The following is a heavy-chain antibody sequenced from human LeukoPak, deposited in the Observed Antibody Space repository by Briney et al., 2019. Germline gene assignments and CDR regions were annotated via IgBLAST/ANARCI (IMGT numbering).Heavy chain of an antibody. V-gene: IGHV3-21*01. CDR2: INSGSNYT. CDR3: ARSLTTLTYEGY. Sequence: GRSLRLSFAASGFTFSSYMMNWVRQAPGKGLELVSSINSGSNYTYYTESVKGRFTVSRDNAKNSLFLQMNSLRAEDTAIYYCARSLTTLTYEGYWGQGTLVTVSS. CDR1: GFTFSSYM. J-gene: IGHJ4*02. D-gene: IGHD1-1*01.